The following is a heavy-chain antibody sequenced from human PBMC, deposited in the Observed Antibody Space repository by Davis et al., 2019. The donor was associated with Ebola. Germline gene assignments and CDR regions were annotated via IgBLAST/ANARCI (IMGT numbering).Heavy chain of an antibody. J-gene: IGHJ4*02. V-gene: IGHV3-21*01. Sequence: PAGSLRLSCAASGLTFSSYSMNWVRQAPGKGLEWVSSISSSSSYIYYADSVKGRFTISRDNAKNSLYLQMNSLRVEDTAVYYCARVRIAAAGTLGSHDFDYWGQGTLVTVSS. D-gene: IGHD6-13*01. CDR3: ARVRIAAAGTLGSHDFDY. CDR2: ISSSSSYI. CDR1: GLTFSSYS.